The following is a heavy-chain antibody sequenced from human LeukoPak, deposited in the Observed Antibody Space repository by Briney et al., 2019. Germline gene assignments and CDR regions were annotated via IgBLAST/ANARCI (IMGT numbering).Heavy chain of an antibody. V-gene: IGHV1-8*03. D-gene: IGHD3-3*01. J-gene: IGHJ6*04. CDR2: MNPNSGNT. CDR3: ARDRSYYDFWSGLDV. CDR1: GYTFTSYD. Sequence: ASVKVSCKASGYTFTSYDINWVRQATGQGLEWMGWMNPNSGNTGYAQKFQGRVTITRNTSISTAYMELSSLRSEDTAVYYRARDRSYYDFWSGLDVWGKGTTVTVSS.